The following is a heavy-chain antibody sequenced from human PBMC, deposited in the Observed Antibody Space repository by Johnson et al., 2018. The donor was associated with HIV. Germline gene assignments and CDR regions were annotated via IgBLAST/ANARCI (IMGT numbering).Heavy chain of an antibody. D-gene: IGHD1-26*01. CDR3: AKDRGGSYLLFGAFDI. CDR2: IKSKTDGGTT. V-gene: IGHV3-15*01. CDR1: GFTFSDYY. Sequence: VQLAESGGGLVQPGGSLRLACAASGFTFSDYYMSWIRQAPGKGLEWVGRIKSKTDGGTTDYAAPVKGRFTISRDDSKNTLYLQMNSLRAEDTAVYYCAKDRGGSYLLFGAFDIWGQGTMVTVSS. J-gene: IGHJ3*02.